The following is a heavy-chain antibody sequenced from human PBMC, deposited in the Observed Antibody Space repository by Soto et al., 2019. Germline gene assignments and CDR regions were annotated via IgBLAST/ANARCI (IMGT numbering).Heavy chain of an antibody. V-gene: IGHV4-31*03. CDR2: IYYSGST. CDR1: GGSISSGGYY. CDR3: AIITLPGKYYQH. J-gene: IGHJ1*01. D-gene: IGHD3-22*01. Sequence: SETLSLTCTVSGGSISSGGYYWSWIRQHPGKGLEWIGYIYYSGSTYYNPSLKSRVTISVDTSKNQFYLTLSSVTAADTDVYYCAIITLPGKYYQHWGEGTLVTDSS.